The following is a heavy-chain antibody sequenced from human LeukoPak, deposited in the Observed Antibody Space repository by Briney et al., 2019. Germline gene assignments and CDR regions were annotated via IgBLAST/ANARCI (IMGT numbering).Heavy chain of an antibody. CDR3: ASGRYMSGSGDY. CDR2: INHSGST. CDR1: GGSFSGYY. J-gene: IGHJ4*02. D-gene: IGHD3-10*01. Sequence: SETLSLTCAVYGGSFSGYYWSWIRQPPGKGLEWIGEINHSGSTNYNPSLKSRVTISVDTSKNQFSLKLSSVTAADTAVYYCASGRYMSGSGDYWGQGTLVTVPS. V-gene: IGHV4-34*01.